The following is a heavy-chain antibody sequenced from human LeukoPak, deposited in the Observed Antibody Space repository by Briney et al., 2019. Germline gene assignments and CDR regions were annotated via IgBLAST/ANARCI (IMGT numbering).Heavy chain of an antibody. CDR2: INPNSGGT. CDR3: ARTTYYDNSEGFDY. J-gene: IGHJ4*02. V-gene: IGHV1-2*02. Sequence: ASVKVSCKASGYIFTGNYMHLVRQAPGQGLEWMGWINPNSGGTNYAQKFQGRVTMTRDTSISTAYMELSRLRSDDTAVYYCARTTYYDNSEGFDYCGQGTLVTVSS. D-gene: IGHD3-22*01. CDR1: GYIFTGNY.